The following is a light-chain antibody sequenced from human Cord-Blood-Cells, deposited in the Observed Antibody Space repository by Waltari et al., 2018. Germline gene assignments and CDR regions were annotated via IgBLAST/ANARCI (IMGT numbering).Light chain of an antibody. Sequence: QSALTQPRSVSGSPGQSVTISCTGTSSDVGGYNYLPWYQQHPGKAPKLMFYDVSMRPSGVPDRFSGSKSGHTAALTISWLQAEDEADYYCCSYAGSYVFGTGTKVTVL. J-gene: IGLJ1*01. CDR3: CSYAGSYV. CDR1: SSDVGGYNY. CDR2: DVS. V-gene: IGLV2-11*01.